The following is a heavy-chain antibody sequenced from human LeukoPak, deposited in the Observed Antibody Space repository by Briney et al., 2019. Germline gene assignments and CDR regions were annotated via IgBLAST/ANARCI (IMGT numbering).Heavy chain of an antibody. V-gene: IGHV3-7*03. D-gene: IGHD3-3*01. J-gene: IGHJ4*02. CDR2: IKLDGSEK. CDR3: ARDQYDTWSRRGNFDS. Sequence: GGSLRLSCVASGFTSGKYWMSWVRQAPGKGLEWVANIKLDGSEKNYVDSVKGRFTISRDNTKNSLYLQMNSLRVEDTAVFYCARDQYDTWSRRGNFDSWGQGTLVIVSS. CDR1: GFTSGKYW.